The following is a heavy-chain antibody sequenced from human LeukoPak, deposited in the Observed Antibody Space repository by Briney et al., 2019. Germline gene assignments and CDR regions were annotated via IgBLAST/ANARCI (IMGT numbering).Heavy chain of an antibody. D-gene: IGHD5-18*01. CDR3: AREIGGYTYGYVPREVSYYFDY. J-gene: IGHJ4*02. V-gene: IGHV4-38-2*02. Sequence: SETLSLTCNVSDFAISRGHYWGWIRQTPGKGLEWIGSIFHSGNTNYNPSLKSRVTISVDTSKNEFSLNLRSVTAADTAVYYCAREIGGYTYGYVPREVSYYFDYWGQGTLVTVSS. CDR2: IFHSGNT. CDR1: DFAISRGHY.